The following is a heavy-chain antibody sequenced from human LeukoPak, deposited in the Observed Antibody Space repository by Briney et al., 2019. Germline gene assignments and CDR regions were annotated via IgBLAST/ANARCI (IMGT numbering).Heavy chain of an antibody. V-gene: IGHV1-2*02. CDR2: INPNSGGT. J-gene: IGHJ4*02. CDR1: VYTFTGYY. CDR3: ARVDVLRVYARLDY. D-gene: IGHD2-8*01. Sequence: ASVKVSCKSSVYTFTGYYMHWVRQAPGQGLEWMGWINPNSGGTNYAQKFQGGVAMTRDTYISTAYMELCRLRSDDTAVYCCARVDVLRVYARLDYWGQGTLVTVSS.